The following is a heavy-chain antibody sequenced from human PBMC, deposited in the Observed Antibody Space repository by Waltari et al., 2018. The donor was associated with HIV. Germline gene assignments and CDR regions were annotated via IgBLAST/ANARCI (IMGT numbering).Heavy chain of an antibody. Sequence: GQLLESGGGLVQPGGSLRLSCAASGFRFSEYAMSWVRQAPGKGPEWIAGISDSGRSTYYTDSVRGRFTISRDGSKSTVYLQMNGLRVDDTAVYYCAARGFSRWGRGTLVTVSS. V-gene: IGHV3-23*01. CDR2: ISDSGRST. J-gene: IGHJ2*01. CDR3: AARGFSR. CDR1: GFRFSEYA. D-gene: IGHD6-25*01.